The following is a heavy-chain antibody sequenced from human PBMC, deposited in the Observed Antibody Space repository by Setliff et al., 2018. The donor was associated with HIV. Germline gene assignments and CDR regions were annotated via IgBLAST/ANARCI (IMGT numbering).Heavy chain of an antibody. CDR2: IYYSGST. V-gene: IGHV4-59*01. Sequence: SETLSLTCTVSRGSISSYYWTWIRQPPGKGLEWIGYIYYSGSTNYNPSLKSRVTISVDTSKNQFSLTLSSVTAADTAVYYFARYRYYYDSSGYSGAFDIWGQGTMVTVSS. J-gene: IGHJ3*02. D-gene: IGHD3-22*01. CDR1: RGSISSYY. CDR3: ARYRYYYDSSGYSGAFDI.